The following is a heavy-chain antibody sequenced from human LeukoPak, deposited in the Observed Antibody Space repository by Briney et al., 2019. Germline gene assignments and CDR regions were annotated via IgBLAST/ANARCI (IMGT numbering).Heavy chain of an antibody. CDR2: ISAYNGNT. V-gene: IGHV1-18*01. CDR3: ARDGYCSSTSCYLRYYYGMDV. Sequence: GASVKVSCKASGYTFTSYGISWVRQAPGQGLEWMGWISAYNGNTNYAQKLQGRVTMTTDTSTSTAYMELRSLRFDDTAVYYCARDGYCSSTSCYLRYYYGMDVWGQGTTVTVSS. J-gene: IGHJ6*02. CDR1: GYTFTSYG. D-gene: IGHD2-2*03.